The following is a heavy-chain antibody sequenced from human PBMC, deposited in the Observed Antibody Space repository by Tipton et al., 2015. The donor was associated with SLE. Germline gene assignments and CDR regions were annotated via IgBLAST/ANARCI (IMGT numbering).Heavy chain of an antibody. Sequence: TLSLTCNVSGGSITSGGYYWSWIRQHPGKDLEWIGAIYLTGFTYYNPSLKSRVSISLDTSKNQFSLKLSSVTAADRAVYYCARSGFYHRADAFDIWGQGTMVTVTS. D-gene: IGHD3-10*01. CDR1: GGSITSGGYY. CDR3: ARSGFYHRADAFDI. V-gene: IGHV4-31*03. J-gene: IGHJ3*02. CDR2: IYLTGFT.